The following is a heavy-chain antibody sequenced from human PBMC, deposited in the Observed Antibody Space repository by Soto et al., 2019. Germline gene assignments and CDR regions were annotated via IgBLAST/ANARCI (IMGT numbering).Heavy chain of an antibody. D-gene: IGHD2-2*01. V-gene: IGHV5-51*01. CDR1: GYSFTSYW. CDR3: ARYIRYCSSTSCYGWFDP. CDR2: IYPGDSDT. Sequence: GESLKISCKGSGYSFTSYWIGWVRQMPGKGLEWMGIIYPGDSDTRYSPSFQGQVTISADKSISTAYLQWSSLKASETAMYYCARYIRYCSSTSCYGWFDPWGQGTLVTVSS. J-gene: IGHJ5*02.